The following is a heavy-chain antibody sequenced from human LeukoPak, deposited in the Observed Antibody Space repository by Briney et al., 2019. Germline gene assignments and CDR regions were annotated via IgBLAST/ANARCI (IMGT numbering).Heavy chain of an antibody. Sequence: ASVKVSCKASGGTFSSYAISWVRQAPGQGLEWMGRIIPIFGTANYAQKFQGRVTITADESTSTAYMGLSSLRSEDTAVYYCARESQYSYGSDYWGQGTLVTVSS. J-gene: IGHJ4*02. CDR3: ARESQYSYGSDY. CDR1: GGTFSSYA. V-gene: IGHV1-69*15. D-gene: IGHD5-18*01. CDR2: IIPIFGTA.